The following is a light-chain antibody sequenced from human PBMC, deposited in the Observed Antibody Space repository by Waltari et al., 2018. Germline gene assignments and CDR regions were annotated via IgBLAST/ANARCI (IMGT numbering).Light chain of an antibody. CDR1: SSDVGGYNH. CDR2: DVS. Sequence: QSALTQPASVSGSPGQSITISCTGTSSDVGGYNHVSWYQQHPGKAPKVMIYDVSERPSGVSNRFSGSKSGNTASLTISGLQSEDEADYYCHSYTNPHTHVFGTGSKVTVL. V-gene: IGLV2-14*01. CDR3: HSYTNPHTHV. J-gene: IGLJ1*01.